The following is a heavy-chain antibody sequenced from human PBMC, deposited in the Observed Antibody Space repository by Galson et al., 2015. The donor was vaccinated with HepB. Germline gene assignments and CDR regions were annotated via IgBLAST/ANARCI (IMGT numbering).Heavy chain of an antibody. J-gene: IGHJ5*02. Sequence: PALVKPTQTLTLTCTFSGFSLSTSGVGVDWIRQPPGKALEWLALIYWNDDKRYSPSLKSRLTITKDTSKNQVVLTMTNMDPVDTATYYCAHSPLRLGELSPTSLWFDPWGQGTLVTVSS. CDR1: GFSLSTSGVG. V-gene: IGHV2-5*01. CDR2: IYWNDDK. D-gene: IGHD3-16*02. CDR3: AHSPLRLGELSPTSLWFDP.